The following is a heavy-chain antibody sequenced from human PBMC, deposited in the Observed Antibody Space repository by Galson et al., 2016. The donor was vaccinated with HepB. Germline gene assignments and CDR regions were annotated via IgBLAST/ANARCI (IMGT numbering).Heavy chain of an antibody. CDR3: AKGFDGRRDGWYNY. J-gene: IGHJ4*02. V-gene: IGHV3-9*01. CDR1: GFTFDDYA. Sequence: SLRLSCAASGFTFDDYAMHWVRQAPGKGLEWVSGISWNSGNIGYADSVKGRFTISRDNAQNSLYLQMNSLRAEDTALYYCAKGFDGRRDGWYNYWGQGTLVTVSS. CDR2: ISWNSGNI. D-gene: IGHD6-19*01.